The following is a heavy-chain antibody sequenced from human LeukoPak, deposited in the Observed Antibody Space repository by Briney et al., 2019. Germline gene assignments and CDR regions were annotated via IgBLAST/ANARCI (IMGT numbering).Heavy chain of an antibody. Sequence: ASVKVSCKASGGTFSSYAISWVRQAPGQGLEWMGGIIPIFGTANYAQKFQGRVTITADESTSTAYMELSSLRSEDTAVYYCARSEEVAARQDAFDIWGQGTMVTVSS. J-gene: IGHJ3*02. V-gene: IGHV1-69*13. CDR1: GGTFSSYA. CDR2: IIPIFGTA. D-gene: IGHD6-6*01. CDR3: ARSEEVAARQDAFDI.